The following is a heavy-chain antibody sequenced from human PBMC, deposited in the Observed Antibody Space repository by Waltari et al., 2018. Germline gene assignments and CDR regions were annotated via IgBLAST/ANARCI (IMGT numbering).Heavy chain of an antibody. CDR1: GYSFSSDYY. Sequence: QVQLQESGPGLVKPSETLSLTCAVSGYSFSSDYYWGWIRQPPGKGLEWIGSVYHGGSTDYNPSLKSRVTISLDTSNNQFSLNLRSVTADDTAVYYCARDVNSAWWYSWGQGSLVTVSS. J-gene: IGHJ4*02. V-gene: IGHV4-38-2*02. D-gene: IGHD2-8*02. CDR3: ARDVNSAWWYS. CDR2: VYHGGST.